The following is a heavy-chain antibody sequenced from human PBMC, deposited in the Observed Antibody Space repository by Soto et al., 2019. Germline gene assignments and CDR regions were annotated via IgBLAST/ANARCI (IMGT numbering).Heavy chain of an antibody. CDR1: VFTFSSYA. J-gene: IGHJ3*02. Sequence: PRWSLRLSCSASVFTFSSYAMSWFRQAPGKGLEWVSAISGSGGSTYYADSVKGRFTISRGNSKNTLYLQMNSLRAEDTAVYYCAKDLGPITMIVEHAFDIWGQGTMVTVSS. CDR2: ISGSGGST. D-gene: IGHD3-22*01. CDR3: AKDLGPITMIVEHAFDI. V-gene: IGHV3-23*01.